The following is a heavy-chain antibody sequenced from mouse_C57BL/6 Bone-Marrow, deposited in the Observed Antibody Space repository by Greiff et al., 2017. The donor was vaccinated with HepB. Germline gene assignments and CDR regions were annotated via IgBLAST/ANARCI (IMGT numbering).Heavy chain of an antibody. Sequence: QVQLQQPGAELVKPGASVKLSCKASGYTFTSYWMHWVKQRPGQGLEWIGEIDPSDSYTNYNQKFKGKSTLTVDKSSSTAYMQLSSLTSEDSAVYYCARGGYDGYYYYAMDYWGQGTSVTVSS. CDR1: GYTFTSYW. J-gene: IGHJ4*01. CDR3: ARGGYDGYYYYAMDY. CDR2: IDPSDSYT. V-gene: IGHV1-69*01. D-gene: IGHD2-3*01.